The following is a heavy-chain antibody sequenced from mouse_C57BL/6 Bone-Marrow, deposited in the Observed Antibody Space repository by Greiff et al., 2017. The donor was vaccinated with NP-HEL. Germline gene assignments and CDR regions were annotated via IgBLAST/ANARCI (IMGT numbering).Heavy chain of an antibody. V-gene: IGHV1-18*01. CDR1: GYTFTDYN. J-gene: IGHJ1*03. Sequence: EVKLQESGPELVKPGASVKIPCKASGYTFTDYNMDWVKQSHGKSLEWIGDINPNNGGTIYNQKFKGKATLTVDKSSSTAYMELRSLTSEDTAVYYCARSGSSLWYFDVWGTGTTVTVSS. CDR2: INPNNGGT. D-gene: IGHD1-1*01. CDR3: ARSGSSLWYFDV.